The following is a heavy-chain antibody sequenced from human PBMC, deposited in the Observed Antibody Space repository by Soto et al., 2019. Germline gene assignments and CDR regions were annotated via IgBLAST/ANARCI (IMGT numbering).Heavy chain of an antibody. CDR1: GFTFRSFT. CDR3: TRDASRDSSARGWFDP. Sequence: GGSLRLSCAASGFTFRSFTMNCVRQAPGKGLEWVSTISSNSAYIYYTDALRGRFTISRDNAKNSLHLQMNSLRAEDTAVYYCTRDASRDSSARGWFDPWGPGTLVTVPS. J-gene: IGHJ5*02. CDR2: ISSNSAYI. D-gene: IGHD6-13*01. V-gene: IGHV3-21*01.